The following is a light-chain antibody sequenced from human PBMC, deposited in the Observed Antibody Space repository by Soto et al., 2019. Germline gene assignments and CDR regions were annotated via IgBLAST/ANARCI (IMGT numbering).Light chain of an antibody. CDR2: HVS. Sequence: QSALTQPASVSGSPGQSITISCTGTSSDVGGYNYVSWYQQHPGKAPKLMIYHVSNRPSGVSNRFSGSKSGNTASLTISGLKAEDEADYYCSSYASSSTLYVFGAGTKVTVL. J-gene: IGLJ1*01. V-gene: IGLV2-14*03. CDR1: SSDVGGYNY. CDR3: SSYASSSTLYV.